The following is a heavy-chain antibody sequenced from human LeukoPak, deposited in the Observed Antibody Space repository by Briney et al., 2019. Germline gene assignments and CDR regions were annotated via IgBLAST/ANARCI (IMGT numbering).Heavy chain of an antibody. CDR2: INPSGGST. CDR3: ARSDYGGNSDY. D-gene: IGHD4-23*01. CDR1: GYTFTSYY. Sequence: ASVKVSCKASGYTFTSYYMHWLRQAPGQGLGWMGIINPSGGSTSYAQKFQGRVTMTRDTSTSTVYMELSSLRSEDTAVYYCARSDYGGNSDYWGQGTLVTVSS. J-gene: IGHJ4*02. V-gene: IGHV1-46*01.